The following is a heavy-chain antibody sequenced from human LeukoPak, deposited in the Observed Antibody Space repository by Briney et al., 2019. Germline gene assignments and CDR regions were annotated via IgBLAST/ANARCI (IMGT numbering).Heavy chain of an antibody. CDR1: GGSIGGYY. Sequence: SETLSLTCTVSGGSIGGYYWTWIRQPPGKGLECMGNIYYSGSTNYSPSLKSRVTISVDTSKNQYSLKLSSVTAAATAVYYCARVRSPLTVDYWGQGTLVSVSS. V-gene: IGHV4-59*13. CDR3: ARVRSPLTVDY. D-gene: IGHD1-26*01. J-gene: IGHJ4*02. CDR2: IYYSGST.